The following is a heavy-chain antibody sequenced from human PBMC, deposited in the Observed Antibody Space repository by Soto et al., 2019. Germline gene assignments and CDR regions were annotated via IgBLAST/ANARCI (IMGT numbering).Heavy chain of an antibody. J-gene: IGHJ4*02. D-gene: IGHD5-12*01. CDR3: ARARPREVATSTLVY. Sequence: EVQLVESGGGLVQPGGSLRLSCAASGFTFSSYWMHWVRQAPGKGLVWVSRINSDGSSTSYADSVKGRFTISRDNAKNTLYLQMNSLRAEDTAVYYCARARPREVATSTLVYWGQGTLVTVSS. V-gene: IGHV3-74*01. CDR1: GFTFSSYW. CDR2: INSDGSST.